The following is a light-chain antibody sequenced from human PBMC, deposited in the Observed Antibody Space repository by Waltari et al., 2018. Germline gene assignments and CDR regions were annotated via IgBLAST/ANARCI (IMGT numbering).Light chain of an antibody. CDR1: QSVTRT. Sequence: EIVLTPSPGTLSLSPGERAHLSCRARQSVTRTLAWYQQKPGQAPRLLIYGASNRATGIPDRFSGSGSGTDFSLTISRLEPEDFAVYYCQHYLRLPATFGQGTKVEIK. V-gene: IGKV3-20*01. J-gene: IGKJ1*01. CDR2: GAS. CDR3: QHYLRLPAT.